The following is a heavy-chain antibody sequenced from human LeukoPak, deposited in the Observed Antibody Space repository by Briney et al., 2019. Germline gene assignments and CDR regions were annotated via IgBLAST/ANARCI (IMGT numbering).Heavy chain of an antibody. J-gene: IGHJ4*02. V-gene: IGHV4-34*01. CDR2: INHSGST. D-gene: IGHD3-16*02. Sequence: PSETLSLTCAVYGGSFSGYYWSWIRQPPGKGLEWIGEINHSGSTNYNPSLKSRVTISVDTSKNQFSLKLSSVTAADTAVYYCAARIMITFGGVIVPGYFDYWGQGTLVTVSS. CDR3: AARIMITFGGVIVPGYFDY. CDR1: GGSFSGYY.